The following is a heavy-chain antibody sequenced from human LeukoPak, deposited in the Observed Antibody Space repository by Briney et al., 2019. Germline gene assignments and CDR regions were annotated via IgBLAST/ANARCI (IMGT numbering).Heavy chain of an antibody. CDR2: IYYSGRT. CDR1: GGSISSSSYY. J-gene: IGHJ4*02. D-gene: IGHD2-2*01. CDR3: ARPQTMGSSSPLGY. Sequence: PSETLSLTCTVSGGSISSSSYYWGWIRQPPGKGLEWIEGIYYSGRTYYNPSPKSRVTTSLDTSKNQISLKLSPVTAADTAVYYCARPQTMGSSSPLGYWGQGTLVTVSS. V-gene: IGHV4-39*07.